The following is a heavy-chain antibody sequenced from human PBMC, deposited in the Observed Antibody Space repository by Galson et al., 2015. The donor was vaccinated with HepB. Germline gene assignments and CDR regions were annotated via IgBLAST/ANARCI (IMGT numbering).Heavy chain of an antibody. D-gene: IGHD5-12*01. CDR1: GFTFSSYW. Sequence: SLRLSCAASGFTFSSYWMSWVRQAPGKGLEWVANIKQDGSEKYYVDSVKGRFTISRDNAKNSLYLQMNSLRAEDTAVYYCARDLPTNSGYDRGLDYWGQGTLVTVSS. CDR3: ARDLPTNSGYDRGLDY. V-gene: IGHV3-7*03. J-gene: IGHJ4*02. CDR2: IKQDGSEK.